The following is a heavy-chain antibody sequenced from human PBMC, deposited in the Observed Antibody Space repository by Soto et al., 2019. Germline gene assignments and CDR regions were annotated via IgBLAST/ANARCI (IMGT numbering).Heavy chain of an antibody. J-gene: IGHJ4*02. Sequence: SETLSLTCSFSGDSVTSHYLTWIRQHPGKGLEWIGYIYYSGSTYYNPSLKSRVTISVDTSKNQFSLKLSSVTAADTAVYYCARSYDFWSGAFDYWGQGTLVTVSS. CDR1: GDSVTSHY. D-gene: IGHD3-3*01. CDR2: IYYSGST. V-gene: IGHV4-59*02. CDR3: ARSYDFWSGAFDY.